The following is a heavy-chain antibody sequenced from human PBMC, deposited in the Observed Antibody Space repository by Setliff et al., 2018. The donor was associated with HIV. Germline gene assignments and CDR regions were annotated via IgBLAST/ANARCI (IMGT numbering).Heavy chain of an antibody. J-gene: IGHJ4*02. Sequence: SETLSLTCTVSGGSISSGGYYWNWIRQHPGKGLEWIGYIYYSGNTYYNPSLKSRVTISLDTSRNHFSLKLSSVTAADTAVYYCAIRGSSGWYVGGYFDYWGQGTLVTVSS. CDR3: AIRGSSGWYVGGYFDY. CDR1: GGSISSGGYY. CDR2: IYYSGNT. V-gene: IGHV4-31*03. D-gene: IGHD6-19*01.